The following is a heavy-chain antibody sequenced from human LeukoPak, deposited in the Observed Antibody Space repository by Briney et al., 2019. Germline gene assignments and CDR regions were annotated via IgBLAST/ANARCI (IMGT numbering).Heavy chain of an antibody. CDR3: ARGLTTGWYSLN. D-gene: IGHD6-19*01. CDR2: ITDIALSS. V-gene: IGHV3-23*01. J-gene: IGHJ4*02. Sequence: PGGSLRLSCAASGFTFSSYAMTWVRQAPGKGLEWVSTITDIALSSYYADSVQGRFTISRDNSKNTLYLQMNSLRAEDTALYYCARGLTTGWYSLNWGQGTLVTFSS. CDR1: GFTFSSYA.